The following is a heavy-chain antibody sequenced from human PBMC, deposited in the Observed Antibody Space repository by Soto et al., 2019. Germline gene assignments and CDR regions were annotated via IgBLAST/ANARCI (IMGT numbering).Heavy chain of an antibody. V-gene: IGHV3-30*18. D-gene: IGHD4-17*01. J-gene: IGHJ4*02. CDR1: GFTFSTHG. CDR2: ISYDAKND. Sequence: GGSLSLSCATSGFTFSTHGMHWVRQAPGKGLEWVAIISYDAKNDYYVDSVKGRFTISRDNSKNTVYLHMNSLRPEDTAMYYCEKDLYGGNSGPSDYSGQGTLVTVSS. CDR3: EKDLYGGNSGPSDY.